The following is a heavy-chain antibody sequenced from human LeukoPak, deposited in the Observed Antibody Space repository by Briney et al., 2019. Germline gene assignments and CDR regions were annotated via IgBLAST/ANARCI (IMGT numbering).Heavy chain of an antibody. D-gene: IGHD6-13*01. J-gene: IGHJ4*02. CDR1: GFTFSSYS. CDR2: ISSSSSYI. Sequence: PGGSLRLSCAASGFTFSSYSMNWVRQAPGKGLEWVSSISSSSSYIYYADSVKGRFTISRDNAKNSLYLQMNSLRAEDTAVCYCARGEGYSSFYDYWGQGTLVTVSS. CDR3: ARGEGYSSFYDY. V-gene: IGHV3-21*01.